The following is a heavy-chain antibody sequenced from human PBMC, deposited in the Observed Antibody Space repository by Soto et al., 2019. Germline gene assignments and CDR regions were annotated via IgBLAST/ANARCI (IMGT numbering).Heavy chain of an antibody. V-gene: IGHV3-33*01. J-gene: IGHJ4*02. CDR1: GVTFSSYG. CDR3: ARGYSYGDFDY. CDR2: IWYDGSNK. Sequence: QVQLVESGGGVVQPGRSLRLSCAASGVTFSSYGMHWVRQAPGKGLEWVAVIWYDGSNKYYADSVKGRFTISRDNSKNTLYLQMNSLRAEDTAVYYCARGYSYGDFDYWGQGTLVTVSS. D-gene: IGHD5-18*01.